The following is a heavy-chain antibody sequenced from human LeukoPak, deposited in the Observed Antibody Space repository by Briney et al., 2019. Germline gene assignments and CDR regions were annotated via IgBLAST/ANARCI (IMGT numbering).Heavy chain of an antibody. D-gene: IGHD5-12*01. V-gene: IGHV4-59*01. CDR2: IYYSGST. J-gene: IGHJ4*02. CDR1: GGSISSYY. CDR3: ARGVAGYGPYDY. Sequence: SETLSLTCTVSGGSISSYYWSWIRQPPGKGLEWIGYIYYSGSTNYNPSLKSRVTISGDTPKNEFSLKLSSVTAADTAVYYCARGVAGYGPYDYWGQGTLVTVSS.